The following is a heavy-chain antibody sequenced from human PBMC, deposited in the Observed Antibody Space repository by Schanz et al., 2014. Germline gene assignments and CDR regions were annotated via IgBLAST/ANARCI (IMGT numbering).Heavy chain of an antibody. CDR2: INPNSGGT. D-gene: IGHD6-6*01. Sequence: QVQLVQSGADVKKPGASVKVSCKASGYTFTGYSMHWVRQAPGQGLEWMGRINPNSGGTNYAQKFQGRVTMTRDTSISTVYMELTRLTFDDTAIYYCAKGSMAARPLLPTDYYFYGTDIWGQGTTVTVSS. J-gene: IGHJ6*02. V-gene: IGHV1-2*06. CDR1: GYTFTGYS. CDR3: AKGSMAARPLLPTDYYFYGTDI.